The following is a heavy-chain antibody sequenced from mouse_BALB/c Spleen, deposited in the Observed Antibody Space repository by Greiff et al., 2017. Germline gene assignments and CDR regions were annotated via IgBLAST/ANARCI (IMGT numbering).Heavy chain of an antibody. CDR3: ARESPLLLLDY. J-gene: IGHJ2*01. CDR2: ISNLAYSI. Sequence: EVKVVESGGGLVQPGGSRKLSCAASGFTFSDYGMAWVRQAPGKGPEWVAFISNLAYSIYYADTVTGRFTISRENAKNTLYLEMSSLRSEDTAMYYCARESPLLLLDYWGQGTTLTVSS. V-gene: IGHV5-15*02. D-gene: IGHD1-1*01. CDR1: GFTFSDYG.